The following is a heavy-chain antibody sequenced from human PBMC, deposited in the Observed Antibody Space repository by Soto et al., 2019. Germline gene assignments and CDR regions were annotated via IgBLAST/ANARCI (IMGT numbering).Heavy chain of an antibody. D-gene: IGHD3-22*01. CDR2: IYYSGST. Sequence: PSETLSLTCTLSGSSISSYYWSWIRQPPGKGLEWIGYIYYSGSTNYNPSLRSRVTISVDTSKNQFSLKLSSVTAADTAVYYCARAQDYYDSSGYYSYYYYGMDVWGQGTTVT. CDR1: GSSISSYY. CDR3: ARAQDYYDSSGYYSYYYYGMDV. J-gene: IGHJ6*02. V-gene: IGHV4-59*01.